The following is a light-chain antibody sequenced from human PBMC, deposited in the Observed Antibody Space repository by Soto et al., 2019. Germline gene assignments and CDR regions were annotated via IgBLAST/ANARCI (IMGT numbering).Light chain of an antibody. J-gene: IGKJ5*01. V-gene: IGKV3-11*01. Sequence: EIVLTQFPATLSLSPGERATLSCRASQSVSSYLAWYRQKPGQAPRLLIYDASNRATGIPARFSGSGSGTDFSLTIINLEPEDFAVYYCQHRSNWHITFGQGTRLEIK. CDR3: QHRSNWHIT. CDR2: DAS. CDR1: QSVSSY.